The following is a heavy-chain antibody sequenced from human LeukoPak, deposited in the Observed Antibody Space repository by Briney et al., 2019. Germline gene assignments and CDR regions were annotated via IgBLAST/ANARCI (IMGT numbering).Heavy chain of an antibody. CDR1: GFTFSSDS. CDR2: ISSSSTTI. V-gene: IGHV3-48*01. D-gene: IGHD2-2*01. CDR3: ARLSYPGDY. Sequence: GGSLRLSCAASGFTFSSDSMNWVRQAPGKGLEWVSYISSSSTTIHYADSVKGRFTISRDNAKNSLYLQMNSLRAEDTAVYYCARLSYPGDYWGQGTLVTVSS. J-gene: IGHJ4*02.